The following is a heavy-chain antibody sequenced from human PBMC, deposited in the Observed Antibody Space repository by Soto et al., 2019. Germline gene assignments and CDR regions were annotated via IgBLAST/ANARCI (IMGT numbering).Heavy chain of an antibody. Sequence: SVKASCKASGGTFTSYTISWVRQAPGQGLEWMGRIIPILGIANYAQKFQGRVTITADKSTSTAYMELSSLRSEDTAVYYCARDLGIAVGSFDYWGQGTLVTVSS. CDR3: ARDLGIAVGSFDY. J-gene: IGHJ4*02. CDR2: IIPILGIA. D-gene: IGHD6-19*01. V-gene: IGHV1-69*04. CDR1: GGTFTSYT.